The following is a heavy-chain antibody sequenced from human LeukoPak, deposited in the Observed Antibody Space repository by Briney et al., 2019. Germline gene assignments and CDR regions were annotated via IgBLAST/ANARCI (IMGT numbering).Heavy chain of an antibody. J-gene: IGHJ4*02. CDR3: ARGPDPYYYGSGSHGRSFDY. Sequence: GASVKVSCKASGGTFSSYAISWVRQAPGQGLEWMGGIIPIFGTANYAQKFQGRVTITADESTSTAYTELSSLRSEDTAVYYCARGPDPYYYGSGSHGRSFDYWGQGTLVTVSS. CDR2: IIPIFGTA. V-gene: IGHV1-69*13. D-gene: IGHD3-10*01. CDR1: GGTFSSYA.